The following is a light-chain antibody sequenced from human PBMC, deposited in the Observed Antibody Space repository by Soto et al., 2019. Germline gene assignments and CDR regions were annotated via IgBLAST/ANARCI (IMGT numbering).Light chain of an antibody. CDR2: AAS. J-gene: IGKJ1*01. CDR1: QGIGRS. CDR3: QQYSTYPRT. V-gene: IGKV1-16*01. Sequence: DIQMTQSPSSQSVSVGDRVTITCRASQGIGRSLGWFQQKPGKAPKSLIYAASTLQVGIPSRFSSSGSGTDFTRTVSSLQPEDFATYYGQQYSTYPRTFGQGTTVEIK.